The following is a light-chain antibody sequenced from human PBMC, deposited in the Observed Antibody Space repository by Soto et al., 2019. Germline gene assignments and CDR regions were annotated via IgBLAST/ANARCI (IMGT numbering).Light chain of an antibody. J-gene: IGLJ3*02. V-gene: IGLV2-23*02. CDR3: CSYAGSSTWV. Sequence: QSAPTQPASVSGSHGQSITISCSGTSSDVGSYNFVSWYQQHPGKAPKLMIYGVSKRPSGISNRFSGSKSGYTASLTISGLQAEDEADYYCCSYAGSSTWVFGGGTNLTVL. CDR2: GVS. CDR1: SSDVGSYNF.